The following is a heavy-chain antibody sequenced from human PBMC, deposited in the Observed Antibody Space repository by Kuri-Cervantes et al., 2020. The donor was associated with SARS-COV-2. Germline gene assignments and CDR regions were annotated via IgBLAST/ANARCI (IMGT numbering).Heavy chain of an antibody. V-gene: IGHV4-39*01. Sequence: SETLSLTCPVSGGSISSSSYYWGWIRQPPGKGLEWIGSIYYSGSTYYNPSLKSRVTISVDTSKNQFSLKLSSVTAAETAVYYCARKTTVTTGFDPWGQGTLVTVSS. CDR3: ARKTTVTTGFDP. CDR2: IYYSGST. J-gene: IGHJ5*02. D-gene: IGHD4-11*01. CDR1: GGSISSSSYY.